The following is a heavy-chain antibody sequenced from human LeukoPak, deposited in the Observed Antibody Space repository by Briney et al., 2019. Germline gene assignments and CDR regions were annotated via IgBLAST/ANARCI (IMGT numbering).Heavy chain of an antibody. Sequence: PGGSLRLSCAASGFTVSSNYMSWVRQAPGKGLEWVSVIYSGGSTYYADSVKGRFTISRDNSKNTLYLQMSSLRAEDTAVYYCARDSGEVFYYYGMDVWGQGTTVTVSS. CDR2: IYSGGST. J-gene: IGHJ6*02. CDR1: GFTVSSNY. V-gene: IGHV3-66*01. CDR3: ARDSGEVFYYYGMDV.